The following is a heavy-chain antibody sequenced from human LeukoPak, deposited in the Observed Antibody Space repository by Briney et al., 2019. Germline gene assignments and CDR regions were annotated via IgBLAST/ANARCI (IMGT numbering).Heavy chain of an antibody. D-gene: IGHD5-18*01. CDR2: IIPILGIA. J-gene: IGHJ4*02. V-gene: IGHV1-69*04. CDR1: GGTFSSYA. Sequence: SVKVSCKASGGTFSSYAISWVRQAPGQGLEWMGRIIPILGIANYAQKFQGRVTITADKSTSTAYMELSSLRSEDTAVYYCARGDTAMAPFDYWGQGTLVTVSS. CDR3: ARGDTAMAPFDY.